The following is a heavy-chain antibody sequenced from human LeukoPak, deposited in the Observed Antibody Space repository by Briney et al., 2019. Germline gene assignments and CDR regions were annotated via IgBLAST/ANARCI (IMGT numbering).Heavy chain of an antibody. Sequence: ASVKVSCKASGYTFTSYGISWVRQAPGQGLEWMGWISAYNGNTNYAQKLQGRVTMTTDTSTSTAYMELRSLRSDDTAVYYCARIGSYYGSGSYYFDYWGQGTLVTVSS. CDR2: ISAYNGNT. CDR3: ARIGSYYGSGSYYFDY. J-gene: IGHJ4*02. CDR1: GYTFTSYG. V-gene: IGHV1-18*01. D-gene: IGHD3-10*01.